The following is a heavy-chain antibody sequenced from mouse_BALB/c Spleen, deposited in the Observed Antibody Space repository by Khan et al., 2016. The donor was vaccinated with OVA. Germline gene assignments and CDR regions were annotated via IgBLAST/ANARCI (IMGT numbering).Heavy chain of an antibody. Sequence: VQLKQSGAELVKPAASLKLSCTASGYNIKDIYIHWVKQRPEKGLERIRRTDPANGNTKYDPKFQGKATITADTSSNIAYLQLSSLTSEDTAVYYCRISTINAWGQGTTLTVSS. CDR2: TDPANGNT. V-gene: IGHV14-3*02. J-gene: IGHJ2*01. CDR1: GYNIKDIY. CDR3: RISTINA.